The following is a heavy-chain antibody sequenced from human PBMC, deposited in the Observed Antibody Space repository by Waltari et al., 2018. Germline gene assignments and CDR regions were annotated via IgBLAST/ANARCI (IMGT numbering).Heavy chain of an antibody. CDR2: IYYSGST. V-gene: IGHV4-39*01. CDR3: AREVPRNGYIGLIYYYMDV. D-gene: IGHD5-12*01. CDR1: GGSLRSRSYF. J-gene: IGHJ6*03. Sequence: QLQLQESGPGLVKPSETLSLTCTVPGGSLRSRSYFWAWIRQPPGKGLGWIGSIYYSGSTYYNLSLKSRVTISVDRSTNQVSLKLTSVTAADTAVYFCAREVPRNGYIGLIYYYMDVWGKGTTVTVSS.